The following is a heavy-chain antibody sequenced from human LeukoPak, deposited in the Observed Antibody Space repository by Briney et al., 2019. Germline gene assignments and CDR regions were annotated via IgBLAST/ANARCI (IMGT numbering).Heavy chain of an antibody. CDR3: ARAPGYSSSSGGLDP. CDR1: GGSFSGYY. CDR2: INHSGST. D-gene: IGHD6-6*01. Sequence: KPSETLSLTCAVYGGSFSGYYWSWIRQPPGKGLEWIGGINHSGSTNYNPSLKCRVTISVDTSKNQFSLKLSSVTAADTAVYYCARAPGYSSSSGGLDPWGQGTLVTVSS. V-gene: IGHV4-34*01. J-gene: IGHJ5*02.